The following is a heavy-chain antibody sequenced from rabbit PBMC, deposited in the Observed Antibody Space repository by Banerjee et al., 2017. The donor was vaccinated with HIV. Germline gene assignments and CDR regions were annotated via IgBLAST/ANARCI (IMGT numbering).Heavy chain of an antibody. Sequence: QSLEESGGDLVQPEGSLALTCKASGFTISSSYYMCWVRQSPEKGLEWIGIIYAGERSTDYANWVNGRFTISSDNAQNTVDLQMTSLTAADTATYFCARSDRLGYKDYFNLWGQGTLVTVS. V-gene: IGHV1S40*01. J-gene: IGHJ4*01. D-gene: IGHD7-1*01. CDR1: GFTISSSYY. CDR2: IYAGERST. CDR3: ARSDRLGYKDYFNL.